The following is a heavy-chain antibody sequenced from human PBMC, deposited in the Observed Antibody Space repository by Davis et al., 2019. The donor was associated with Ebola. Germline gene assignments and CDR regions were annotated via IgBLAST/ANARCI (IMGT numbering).Heavy chain of an antibody. CDR3: ARDVRGITGPSEY. CDR1: GYTFTSYG. D-gene: IGHD1-1*01. V-gene: IGHV1-18*01. Sequence: ASVKVSCKASGYTFTSYGISWVRQAPGQGLEWMGWISAYNGNTNYAQKVQGRITMTTDTSTSTAYMELRSLSSDKTARYYCARDVRGITGPSEYWGQGTLVTVSS. J-gene: IGHJ4*02. CDR2: ISAYNGNT.